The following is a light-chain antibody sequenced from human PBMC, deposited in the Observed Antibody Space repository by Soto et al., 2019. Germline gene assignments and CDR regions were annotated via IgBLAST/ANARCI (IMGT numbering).Light chain of an antibody. J-gene: IGKJ5*01. CDR2: DAY. CDR1: QSFRGR. Sequence: EVVLTKSPVTLALSPGERVTLSCRASQSFRGRLAWYQQKPGQAPRLLIYDAYNRATGIPPRFSGSGSGTDFTLTISSLEPEDSAVYYCQQRHVWPITFGQGTRLEI. CDR3: QQRHVWPIT. V-gene: IGKV3-11*01.